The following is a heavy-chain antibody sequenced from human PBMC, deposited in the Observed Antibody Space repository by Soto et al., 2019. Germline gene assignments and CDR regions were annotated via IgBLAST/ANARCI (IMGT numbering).Heavy chain of an antibody. D-gene: IGHD3-22*01. CDR1: GGSVSSGSYY. J-gene: IGHJ4*02. Sequence: SETLSLTCTVSGGSVSSGSYYWSWIRQPPGKGLEWIGYIYYSGSTNYNPSLKSRVTISVDTSKNQFSLKLSSVTAADTAVYYCARAYSSGYYAPLYWGQGTLVTVSS. V-gene: IGHV4-61*01. CDR3: ARAYSSGYYAPLY. CDR2: IYYSGST.